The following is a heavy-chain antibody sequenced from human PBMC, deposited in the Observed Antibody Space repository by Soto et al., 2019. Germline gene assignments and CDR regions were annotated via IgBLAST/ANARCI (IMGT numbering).Heavy chain of an antibody. Sequence: GGSLRLSCAASGFNVSNNYMNWVRQVPGKGLEWVSVIYAGGSTYYADSVKGRFTVSRDSSKNTVYLHMSSLRAEDTAVYYCAKERYYDILTGPENYYYHYGMDVWGQGTTVTVSS. V-gene: IGHV3-66*01. CDR3: AKERYYDILTGPENYYYHYGMDV. D-gene: IGHD3-9*01. J-gene: IGHJ6*02. CDR2: IYAGGST. CDR1: GFNVSNNY.